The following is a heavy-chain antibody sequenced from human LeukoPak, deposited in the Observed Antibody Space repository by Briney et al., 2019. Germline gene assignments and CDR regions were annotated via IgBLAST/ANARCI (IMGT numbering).Heavy chain of an antibody. CDR1: GASVSRSDW. CDR2: IPHSGNT. CDR3: ARGYYYGSGRPGDNWFDP. J-gene: IGHJ5*02. V-gene: IGHV4-4*02. D-gene: IGHD3-10*01. Sequence: SETLSLTCAVSGASVSRSDWWTCVRQPPGKGLEGIGEIPHSGNTNYNPSLGGRVTISLDKSKNHFSLNLSSVTAAGTAVYFCARGYYYGSGRPGDNWFDPWGQGMLVTVSA.